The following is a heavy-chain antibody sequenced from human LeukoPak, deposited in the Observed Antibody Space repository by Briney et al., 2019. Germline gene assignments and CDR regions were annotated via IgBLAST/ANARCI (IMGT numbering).Heavy chain of an antibody. Sequence: SETLSLTCTVSGGSISSYYWSWIRQPLGKGLEWIGYIYYSGSTNYNPSLKSRVTISVDTSKNQFSLKLSSVTAADTAVYYCASCRDGYNAEYFQHWGQGTLVTVSS. CDR3: ASCRDGYNAEYFQH. D-gene: IGHD5-24*01. V-gene: IGHV4-59*01. CDR2: IYYSGST. CDR1: GGSISSYY. J-gene: IGHJ1*01.